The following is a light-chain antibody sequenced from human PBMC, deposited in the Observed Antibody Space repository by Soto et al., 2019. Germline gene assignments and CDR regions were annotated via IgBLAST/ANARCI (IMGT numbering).Light chain of an antibody. CDR3: SSYTITNTYV. CDR2: GVT. Sequence: QSALTQPASVSGSPGQSITISCTGTSADIGFYDYVSWYQQYPGKAPNLLIYGVTYRPSGISYRFSGSKSGSTASLTISGLRDEDDADYYCSSYTITNTYVFGTGTKLTVL. CDR1: SADIGFYDY. V-gene: IGLV2-14*01. J-gene: IGLJ1*01.